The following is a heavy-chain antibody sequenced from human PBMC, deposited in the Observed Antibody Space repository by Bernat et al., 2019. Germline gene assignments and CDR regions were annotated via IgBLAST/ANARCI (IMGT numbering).Heavy chain of an antibody. CDR2: IDPSDSYT. Sequence: EVQLVQSGAEVKTPGESLRISCKGSGYSFTSYWISWVRQMPGKGLEWMGRIDPSDSYTNYSPSFQGHVTISADKSISTAYLQWSSLKASDTAMYYCASYQYCSGGSCYEDYWGQGTLVTVSS. J-gene: IGHJ4*02. CDR3: ASYQYCSGGSCYEDY. CDR1: GYSFTSYW. V-gene: IGHV5-10-1*01. D-gene: IGHD2-15*01.